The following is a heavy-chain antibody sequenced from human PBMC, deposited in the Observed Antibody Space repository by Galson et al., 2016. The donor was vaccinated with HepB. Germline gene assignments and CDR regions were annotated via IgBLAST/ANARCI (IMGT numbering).Heavy chain of an antibody. J-gene: IGHJ4*02. D-gene: IGHD6-13*01. CDR2: IRSKTYYGTA. CDR3: ARGYTNTWYVAGFDY. CDR1: GFTFGDYP. Sequence: SLRLSCAASGFTFGDYPMTWFRQAPGKGLEWVGFIRSKTYYGTAEYAASVEGRFTISRDDSKRIAYLQMDSPKPEDSAVYYCARGYTNTWYVAGFDYWGQGTLVTVPS. V-gene: IGHV3-49*03.